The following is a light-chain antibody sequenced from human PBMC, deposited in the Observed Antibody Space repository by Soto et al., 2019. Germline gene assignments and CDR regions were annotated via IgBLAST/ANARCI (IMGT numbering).Light chain of an antibody. V-gene: IGKV3-15*01. Sequence: EIVMTQSPVTLSVSPGERATLSCRASQNISRSLAWYQQKPGQGPSLLIYGTSTRAGGVPARFSGGGSGTEFTLTISNLQSEDFAVYFCQQYHNWPPITFGQGTRLGIK. CDR2: GTS. CDR1: QNISRS. J-gene: IGKJ5*01. CDR3: QQYHNWPPIT.